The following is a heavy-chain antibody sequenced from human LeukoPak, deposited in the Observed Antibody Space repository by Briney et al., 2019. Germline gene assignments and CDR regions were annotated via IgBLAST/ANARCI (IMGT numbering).Heavy chain of an antibody. CDR3: AKHLLVGGTRGAYAFDI. V-gene: IGHV3-23*01. CDR2: ISGITTNT. D-gene: IGHD1-26*01. Sequence: QSGGSLRLSCAASGFTFSNYAMSWVRQAPGKGLEWVSLISGITTNTYYAVSVKGRFTISRDNSKNTIDLQMNSPRAEDTAGYYCAKHLLVGGTRGAYAFDIWGRGTMVTVSS. J-gene: IGHJ3*02. CDR1: GFTFSNYA.